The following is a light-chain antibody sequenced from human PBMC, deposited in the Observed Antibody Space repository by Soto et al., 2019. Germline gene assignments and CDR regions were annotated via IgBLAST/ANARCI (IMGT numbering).Light chain of an antibody. CDR1: QSISSW. J-gene: IGKJ1*01. CDR2: KAS. Sequence: DIQMTQSPSTLSASVGDRVTITCRASQSISSWLAWYQQKPGKAPKILIYKASSLESGVPSRFSGSGSGTEFTLTISSLQPHDFATYYCQQYHTRWTFGQGTKVEI. CDR3: QQYHTRWT. V-gene: IGKV1-5*03.